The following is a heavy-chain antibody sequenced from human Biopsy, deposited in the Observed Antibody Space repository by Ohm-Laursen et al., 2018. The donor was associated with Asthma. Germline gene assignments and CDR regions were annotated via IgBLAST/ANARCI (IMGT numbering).Heavy chain of an antibody. V-gene: IGHV1-69*13. J-gene: IGHJ6*02. CDR3: ARCQVGYSSGWSLLLKKIYYSSMDV. CDR2: IMTVFGTT. Sequence: PSVKASYNRAGGTFSNFAISWARQTPGQGVEWLGGIMTVFGTTNYAQQFQGRVTITADESTSTAYMEVTSLRSEDTAIYYCARCQVGYSSGWSLLLKKIYYSSMDVWGHGTAVIVSS. D-gene: IGHD6-19*01. CDR1: GGTFSNFA.